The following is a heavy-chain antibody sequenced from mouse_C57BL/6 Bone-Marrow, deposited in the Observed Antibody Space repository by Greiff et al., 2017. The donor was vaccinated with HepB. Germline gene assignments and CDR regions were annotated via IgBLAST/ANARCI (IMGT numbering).Heavy chain of an antibody. CDR3: TPCWYGSSYLGNWYFEV. V-gene: IGHV14-4*01. D-gene: IGHD1-1*01. CDR1: GFNIKDDY. CDR2: IDPDNGDT. Sequence: EVQLQQSGAELVRPGASVKLSCTASGFNIKDDYMHWVKQRPEQGLEWIGWIDPDNGDTEYASKFQGKTTITEDTSSNTAYLQLSSLTSEDTAVYYCTPCWYGSSYLGNWYFEVWGTGTTVTVSS. J-gene: IGHJ1*03.